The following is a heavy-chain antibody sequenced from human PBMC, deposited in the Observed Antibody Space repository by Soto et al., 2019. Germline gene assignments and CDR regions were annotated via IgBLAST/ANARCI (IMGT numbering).Heavy chain of an antibody. Sequence: ASVKVSCKASGYTFTALYMNWVRQAPGQGLEWMGWVNPNTGVTKYAQKFQGRVTMTRDTSINTAYMELSGLTSDDKAVYYCTTLRIDPWGQGTLVTVSS. CDR1: GYTFTALY. V-gene: IGHV1-2*02. CDR3: TTLRIDP. J-gene: IGHJ5*02. CDR2: VNPNTGVT. D-gene: IGHD3-9*01.